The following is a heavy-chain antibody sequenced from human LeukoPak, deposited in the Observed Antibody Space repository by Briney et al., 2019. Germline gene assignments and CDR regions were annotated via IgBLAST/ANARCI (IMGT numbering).Heavy chain of an antibody. CDR1: GFTFSSYG. V-gene: IGHV3-23*01. D-gene: IGHD6-13*01. Sequence: GGSLRLSCAASGFTFSSYGMSWVRQAPGKGLEWVSAISGSGGSTYYADSVKGRFTISRDNSKNTLYLQMNSLRAEDTAVYYCAKETAAGYYYYYYMDVWGKGTTVTISS. CDR3: AKETAAGYYYYYYMDV. J-gene: IGHJ6*03. CDR2: ISGSGGST.